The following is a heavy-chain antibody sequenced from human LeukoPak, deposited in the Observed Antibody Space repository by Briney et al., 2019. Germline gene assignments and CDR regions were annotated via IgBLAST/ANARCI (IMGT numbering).Heavy chain of an antibody. CDR2: IIPIFTTA. CDR3: ASDGGFEYYFDY. CDR1: GGTFTDYG. V-gene: IGHV1-69*06. J-gene: IGHJ4*02. D-gene: IGHD2/OR15-2a*01. Sequence: SVKVSCKSSGGTFTDYGISWVRHAPGQGLEWMGRIIPIFTTANYAQKFQGRVTITADTSTNTAYMELTSLRSEDTAAYYCASDGGFEYYFDYWGQGTLLTVSS.